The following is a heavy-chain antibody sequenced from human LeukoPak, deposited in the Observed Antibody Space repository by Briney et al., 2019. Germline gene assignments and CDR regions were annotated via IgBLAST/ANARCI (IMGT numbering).Heavy chain of an antibody. CDR1: GYTFTSYD. CDR3: ARERDSSGYYDAFDI. Sequence: EASVKVSCKASGYTFTSYDINWVRQATGQGLEWMGWMNPNSGNTGYAQKFQGRVTITRNTSISTAYMELSSLRSEDTAVYYCARERDSSGYYDAFDIWGQGTMVTVSS. D-gene: IGHD3-22*01. CDR2: MNPNSGNT. J-gene: IGHJ3*02. V-gene: IGHV1-8*03.